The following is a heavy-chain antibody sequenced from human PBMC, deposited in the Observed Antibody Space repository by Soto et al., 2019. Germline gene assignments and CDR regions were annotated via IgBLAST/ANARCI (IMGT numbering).Heavy chain of an antibody. CDR2: IIPILGIA. CDR3: ARDRVASMTYYYYGMDV. J-gene: IGHJ6*02. CDR1: GGTFRSYT. V-gene: IGHV1-69*08. D-gene: IGHD2-15*01. Sequence: QVQLVQSGAEVKKPGSSVKVSCRSSGGTFRSYTIRWVRQAPGQGLEWMGRIIPILGIANYAQKFQGRVTITADESTSTAYMELSSLRSEDTAVYYCARDRVASMTYYYYGMDVWGQGTTVTVSS.